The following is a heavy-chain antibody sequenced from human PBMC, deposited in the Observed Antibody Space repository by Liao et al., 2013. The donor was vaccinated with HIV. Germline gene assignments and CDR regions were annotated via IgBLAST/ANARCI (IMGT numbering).Heavy chain of an antibody. V-gene: IGHV4-59*01. J-gene: IGHJ4*02. CDR1: GGSISSDY. Sequence: QVQLQESGPGLVKPSQTLSLTCTVSGGSISSDYWTWIRLAPGKGPEWIGYIHYTGSTNYNPSFASRLTISVDPSKKKFSLKLTSVTAADTAVYYCARWFGNYYGIDSWGQGTLVTVSS. D-gene: IGHD3-16*01. CDR3: ARWFGNYYGIDS. CDR2: IHYTGST.